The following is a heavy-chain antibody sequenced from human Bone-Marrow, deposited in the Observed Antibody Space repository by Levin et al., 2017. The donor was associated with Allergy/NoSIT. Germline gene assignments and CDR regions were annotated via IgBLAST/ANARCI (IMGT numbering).Heavy chain of an antibody. CDR1: GGSISSGSYY. CDR3: ARLTPSRQSYYYYGSERTEMISDY. CDR2: IYTSGST. D-gene: IGHD3-10*01. J-gene: IGHJ4*02. Sequence: SQTLSLTCTVSGGSISSGSYYWSWIRQPAGKGLEWIGRIYTSGSTNYNPSLKSRVTISVDTSKNQFSLKLSSVTAADTAVYYCARLTPSRQSYYYYGSERTEMISDYWGQGTLVTVSS. V-gene: IGHV4-61*02.